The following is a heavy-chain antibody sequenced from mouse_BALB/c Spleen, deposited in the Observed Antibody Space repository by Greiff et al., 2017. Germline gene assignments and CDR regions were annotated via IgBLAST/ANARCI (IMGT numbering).Heavy chain of an antibody. CDR3: ARRSLGRAMDY. V-gene: IGHV1S26*01. CDR2: INPSTGYT. J-gene: IGHJ4*01. D-gene: IGHD4-1*01. CDR1: GYTFTSYW. Sequence: VQLQQSGAELMKPGASVKMSCKASGYTFTSYWMHWVKQRPGQGLEWIGYINPSTGYTEYNQKFKDKATLTADKSSSTAYMQLSSLTSEDSAVYYCARRSLGRAMDYWGQGTSVTVSS.